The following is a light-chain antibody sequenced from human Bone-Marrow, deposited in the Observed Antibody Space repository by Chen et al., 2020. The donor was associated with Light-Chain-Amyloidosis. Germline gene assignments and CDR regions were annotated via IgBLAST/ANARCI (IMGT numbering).Light chain of an antibody. J-gene: IGLJ3*02. CDR3: QVWDRSSDRPV. CDR1: NIGSTS. CDR2: DDS. V-gene: IGLV3-21*02. Sequence: SYVLTQPSSVSVAPGQTATIACGGNNIGSTSVHWYQQTPGQAPLLVVYDDSDRPAGIPERVAGSNSGNTATLTISRVEAGDEADYYGQVWDRSSDRPVVGGGTKLTVL.